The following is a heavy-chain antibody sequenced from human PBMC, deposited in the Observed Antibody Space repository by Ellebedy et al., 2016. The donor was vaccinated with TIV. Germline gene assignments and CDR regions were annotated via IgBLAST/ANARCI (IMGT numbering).Heavy chain of an antibody. Sequence: PGGSLRLSCAASGVTFSSYSMNWVRQAPGKGLEWVSYISTSSSNKYYADSVKGRFTIPRDNAKNSLYLQMNSLRDEDTDVYYCARYEAAAGTVDSWGLGTLVTVSP. CDR3: ARYEAAAGTVDS. J-gene: IGHJ4*02. CDR1: GVTFSSYS. V-gene: IGHV3-48*02. D-gene: IGHD6-13*01. CDR2: ISTSSSNK.